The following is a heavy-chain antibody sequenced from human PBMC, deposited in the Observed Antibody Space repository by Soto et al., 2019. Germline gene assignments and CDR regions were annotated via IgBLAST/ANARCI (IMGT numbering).Heavy chain of an antibody. CDR2: IYYTGST. Sequence: QLQLQESGPGLVKPSETLSLTCTVSGGSISINNYYWGWIRQPPGKGPEWIGSIYYTGSTYYISSLKSRLTISLDTCTNQYSMRLSSLTAADTAVYYWARHGVNGNHDCWGQGTLITVSS. J-gene: IGHJ4*02. CDR3: ARHGVNGNHDC. V-gene: IGHV4-39*01. D-gene: IGHD2-8*01. CDR1: GGSISINNYY.